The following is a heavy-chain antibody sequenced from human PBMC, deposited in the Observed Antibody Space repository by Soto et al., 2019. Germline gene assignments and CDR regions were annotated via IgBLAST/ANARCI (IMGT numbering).Heavy chain of an antibody. Sequence: QVKLVESGGGVVQPGRSLRLSCAASGFTFSSYGMHWVRQAPGKGLEWVAVISYDGSNKYYADSVKGRFTISRDNSKNTLYLQMNSLRAEDTAVYYCAKGSASSGWPPSSRTSYYFYGMDDWGQGTTVTVSS. CDR3: AKGSASSGWPPSSRTSYYFYGMDD. V-gene: IGHV3-30*18. J-gene: IGHJ6*02. CDR2: ISYDGSNK. CDR1: GFTFSSYG. D-gene: IGHD6-19*01.